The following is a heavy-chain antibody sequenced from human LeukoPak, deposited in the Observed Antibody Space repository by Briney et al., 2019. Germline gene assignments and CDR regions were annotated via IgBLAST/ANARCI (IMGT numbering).Heavy chain of an antibody. CDR1: GYSFTSYC. V-gene: IGHV5-51*01. CDR3: ARHGEYSSSVEDY. CDR2: IYPGDSDT. D-gene: IGHD6-6*01. Sequence: GESLKISCKGSGYSFTSYCIGWVRQMPGKGLEWMGIIYPGDSDTRYSPSFQGQVTISADKSISTAYLQWSSLKASDTAMYYCARHGEYSSSVEDYWGQGTLVTVSS. J-gene: IGHJ4*02.